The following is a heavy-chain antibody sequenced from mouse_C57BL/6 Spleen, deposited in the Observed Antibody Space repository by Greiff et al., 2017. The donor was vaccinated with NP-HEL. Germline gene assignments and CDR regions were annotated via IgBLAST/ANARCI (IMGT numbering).Heavy chain of an antibody. V-gene: IGHV1-26*01. CDR2: INPNNGGT. CDR1: GYTFTDYY. D-gene: IGHD2-4*01. Sequence: VQLQQSGPELVKPGASVKISCKASGYTFTDYYMNWVKQSHGKSLEWIGDINPNNGGTSYNQKFKGKATLTVDKSSSTAYMELRSLTSEDSAVYYCAKGGSYDYGGYFDVWGTGTTVTVSS. CDR3: AKGGSYDYGGYFDV. J-gene: IGHJ1*03.